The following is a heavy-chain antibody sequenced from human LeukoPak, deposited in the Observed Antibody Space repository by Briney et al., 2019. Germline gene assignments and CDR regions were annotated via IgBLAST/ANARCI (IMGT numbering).Heavy chain of an antibody. CDR3: ARDPYSGSYGDSYYYYMDV. V-gene: IGHV3-20*04. J-gene: IGHJ6*03. CDR2: SDWKGDDT. CDR1: GFTFDDYG. Sequence: GGSLRLSCVASGFTFDDYGMSWVRQVPGKGLEWVSGSDWKGDDTGYADSVKGRFAISRDNAKNTLYLQMNSLRAEDTALYYCARDPYSGSYGDSYYYYMDVWGKGTTVTISS. D-gene: IGHD1-26*01.